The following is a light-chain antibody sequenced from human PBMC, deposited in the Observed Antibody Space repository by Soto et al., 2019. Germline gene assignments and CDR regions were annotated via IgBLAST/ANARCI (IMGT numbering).Light chain of an antibody. CDR2: DVT. V-gene: IGLV2-14*01. Sequence: QSALTQPASVSGSPGQSITISCAGTSRDVGAYNYVSWYQQHPGRAPKLIIYDVTNRPSGVSNRFSGSKSGNTASLTISGLQAEDEADYYCSSYTSSGTRDVFGTGTKVTVL. J-gene: IGLJ1*01. CDR1: SRDVGAYNY. CDR3: SSYTSSGTRDV.